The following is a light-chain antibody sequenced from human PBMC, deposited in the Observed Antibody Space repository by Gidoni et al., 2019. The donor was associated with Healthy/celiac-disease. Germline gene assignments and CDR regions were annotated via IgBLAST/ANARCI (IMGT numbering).Light chain of an antibody. CDR1: QSISSW. V-gene: IGKV1-5*03. Sequence: DIQLTQSPPTLSASVGDRVTITCRASQSISSWLAWYQQKPGKAPKLLIYKASSLESGVPSRFSGSGSGTEFTLTISSLQPDDFATYYCQQYNGYRYSFGQGTKLEIK. J-gene: IGKJ2*03. CDR3: QQYNGYRYS. CDR2: KAS.